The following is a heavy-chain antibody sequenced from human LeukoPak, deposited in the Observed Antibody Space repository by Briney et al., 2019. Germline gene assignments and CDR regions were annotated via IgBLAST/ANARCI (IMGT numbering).Heavy chain of an antibody. Sequence: GGSLRLSCAASGFTFSSYAMSWVRQAPGKGLEWVSAISGSGGSTYYADSVKGRFTISRDNSKNTLYLQMNSLRAEDTAVYYCARDQKTHSSGYYYSYYFDYWGQGTLVTVSS. V-gene: IGHV3-23*01. D-gene: IGHD3-22*01. CDR3: ARDQKTHSSGYYYSYYFDY. CDR2: ISGSGGST. J-gene: IGHJ4*02. CDR1: GFTFSSYA.